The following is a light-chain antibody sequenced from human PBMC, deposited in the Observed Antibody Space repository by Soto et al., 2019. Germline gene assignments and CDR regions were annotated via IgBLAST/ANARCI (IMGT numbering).Light chain of an antibody. V-gene: IGKV3-20*01. Sequence: EIVLTQSPGTLSLSPGERVTLSCGASQSLTSDYLAWYQQKPGQTPRLLIHGASSRATGIPDRFSGSGSGTDFTLTISRLEPEDFAVYYCQQYGSSGTFGQGTKVDI. CDR3: QQYGSSGT. J-gene: IGKJ1*01. CDR1: QSLTSDY. CDR2: GAS.